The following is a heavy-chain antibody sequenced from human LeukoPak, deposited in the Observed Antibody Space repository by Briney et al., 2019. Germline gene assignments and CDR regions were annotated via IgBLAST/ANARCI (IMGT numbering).Heavy chain of an antibody. Sequence: PGGSLRLSCAASGFTFSSYSMNWVRQAPGKGLEWVSYISSGSSSIYYADSVKGRFTISRDNAKNSLYLQLNSLRDEDTAVYYCARVVAGIDWFDPWGQATMVSVSS. CDR1: GFTFSSYS. J-gene: IGHJ5*02. CDR3: ARVVAGIDWFDP. V-gene: IGHV3-48*02. CDR2: ISSGSSSI. D-gene: IGHD6-19*01.